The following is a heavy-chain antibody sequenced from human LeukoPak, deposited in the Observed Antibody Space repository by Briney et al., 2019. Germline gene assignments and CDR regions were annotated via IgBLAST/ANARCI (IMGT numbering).Heavy chain of an antibody. D-gene: IGHD5-24*01. CDR3: ARGKDALDH. CDR2: VWYDGRNK. V-gene: IGHV3-33*01. J-gene: IGHJ4*02. Sequence: GRSLRPSCAASGFNFRNYGMHWVRQAPGQGLEWVAVVWYDGRNKYYADSVKGRFTISRDISNNTLFLQMNSLGVEDTAVYYCARGKDALDHWGQGTLVTVSS. CDR1: GFNFRNYG.